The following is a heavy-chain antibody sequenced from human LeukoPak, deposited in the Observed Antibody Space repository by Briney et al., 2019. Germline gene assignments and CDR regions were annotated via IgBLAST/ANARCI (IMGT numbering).Heavy chain of an antibody. CDR2: ITSNGGST. Sequence: PGGSLRLSCSASGFTFSTNSMHWVRQAPGKGLEFVSAITSNGGSTYYADSVKGRFTISRDNSKNTLYLQMSSLRAEDTAVYYCVTVGMTSIWSYLRFDPRGQGTLVYVSS. CDR1: GFTFSTNS. V-gene: IGHV3-64D*08. CDR3: VTVGMTSIWSYLRFDP. D-gene: IGHD1-26*01. J-gene: IGHJ5*02.